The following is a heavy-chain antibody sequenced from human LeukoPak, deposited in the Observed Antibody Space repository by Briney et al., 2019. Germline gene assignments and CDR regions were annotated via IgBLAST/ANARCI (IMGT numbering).Heavy chain of an antibody. D-gene: IGHD1-7*01. CDR3: ARVVSSGTTDY. J-gene: IGHJ4*02. CDR1: GFTVSSNY. Sequence: GGSLRLSCAASGFTVSSNYMSWVRQAPGKGLEWVSVIYSGGSTYYADSVKGRFTISRDNSKDTLYLQMNSLRAEDTAVYYCARVVSSGTTDYWGQGTLVAVSS. CDR2: IYSGGST. V-gene: IGHV3-53*01.